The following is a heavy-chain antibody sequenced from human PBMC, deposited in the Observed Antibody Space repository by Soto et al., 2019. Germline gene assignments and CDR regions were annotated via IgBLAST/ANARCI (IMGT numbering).Heavy chain of an antibody. V-gene: IGHV4-59*01. CDR2: IYYSGST. Sequence: NPSETLSLTCTASGGSISRYYWSWIRQPPGKGLEWIGYIYYSGSTNYNPSLKSRVTISVDTSKNQFSLKLSSVTAADTAVYYCARHNYGSGSTYFDYWGQGTLVT. CDR3: ARHNYGSGSTYFDY. J-gene: IGHJ4*02. CDR1: GGSISRYY. D-gene: IGHD3-10*01.